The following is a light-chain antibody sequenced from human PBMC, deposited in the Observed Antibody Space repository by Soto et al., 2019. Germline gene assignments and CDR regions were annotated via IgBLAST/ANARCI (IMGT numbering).Light chain of an antibody. V-gene: IGKV3-15*01. Sequence: EIVMTQSPATLSVSPGEGVTLSCRAGQSVRSNLAWYQQKPGQAPRLLIYGASTRATGIPASVSGSVSVTEITLSISCLQSQDFVVSYCQQYYNWPRTFGHGTKVDIK. CDR2: GAS. J-gene: IGKJ1*01. CDR1: QSVRSN. CDR3: QQYYNWPRT.